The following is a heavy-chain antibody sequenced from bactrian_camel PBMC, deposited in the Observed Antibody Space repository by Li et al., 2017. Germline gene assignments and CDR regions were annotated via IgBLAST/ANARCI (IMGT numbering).Heavy chain of an antibody. CDR3: AADRYGGSWNLGTLCVRTEQKHNY. V-gene: IGHV3S1*01. D-gene: IGHD6*01. Sequence: QLVESGGGSVQTGESLRLSCEVSGYTYNSYCMGWIRQAPGKEREGVATIYTGGGGANYAGSVKGRFTISLDSAQDTMYLQMDSLKPEDTAMYYCAADRYGGSWNLGTLCVRTEQKHNYWGQGTQVTVS. J-gene: IGHJ4*01. CDR2: IYTGGGGA. CDR1: GYTYNSYC.